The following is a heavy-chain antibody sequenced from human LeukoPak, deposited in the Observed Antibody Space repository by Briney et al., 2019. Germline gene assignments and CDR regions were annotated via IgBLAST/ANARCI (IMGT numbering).Heavy chain of an antibody. J-gene: IGHJ4*01. D-gene: IGHD1-26*01. Sequence: PSETLSLTCTVSGGSISSYYWSWIRQSPGKGLEWIGYIYYSGSTTYTPSLKSRVTISVDTPTNHFSLKLSSVTAADTAVYYCATHTSSGRDWYYFDNWGHGTLVTVSS. CDR1: GGSISSYY. V-gene: IGHV4-59*08. CDR3: ATHTSSGRDWYYFDN. CDR2: IYYSGST.